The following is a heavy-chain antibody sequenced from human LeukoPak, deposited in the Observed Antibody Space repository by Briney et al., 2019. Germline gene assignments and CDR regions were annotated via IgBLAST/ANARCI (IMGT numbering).Heavy chain of an antibody. Sequence: PSETLSLTCAVSGGSISSGGYSWSWLRQPPGKGLEWIGYIYHSGSTYYNPSLKSRVTISVDRSKNQFSLKLSSVTAADTAVYYCARGGLLRFDFDIWGQGTMVTVSS. CDR3: ARGGLLRFDFDI. V-gene: IGHV4-30-2*01. J-gene: IGHJ3*02. CDR2: IYHSGST. CDR1: GGSISSGGYS. D-gene: IGHD3-16*01.